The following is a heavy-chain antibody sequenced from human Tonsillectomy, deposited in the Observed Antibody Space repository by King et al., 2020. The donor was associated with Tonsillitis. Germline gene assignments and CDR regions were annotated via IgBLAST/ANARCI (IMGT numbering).Heavy chain of an antibody. CDR1: GFTFNDYD. V-gene: IGHV3-30*02. Sequence: VQLVESGGGVVQPGGSLRLSCAPSGFTFNDYDMSWIRQAPGTGLEWVAYIRDDGTNKYYADSVTGRFTISRDNSRNKLYLQMNGLRTGDTAVYYCVKRHLDSSGYYSGFDSWGQGTLVTVSS. J-gene: IGHJ4*02. D-gene: IGHD3-22*01. CDR3: VKRHLDSSGYYSGFDS. CDR2: IRDDGTNK.